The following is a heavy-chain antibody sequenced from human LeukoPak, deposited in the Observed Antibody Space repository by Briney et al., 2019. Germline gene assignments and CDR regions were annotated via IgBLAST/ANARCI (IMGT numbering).Heavy chain of an antibody. J-gene: IGHJ4*02. V-gene: IGHV4-59*01. CDR3: ARWNYYNSIRYFDY. D-gene: IGHD3-22*01. Sequence: PSETVSLTCTVSGASMTSNYWNWIRQPPGKGLEWIGYVYYSGRTNYNPSLKSRVTISVDTSKNQFSLRLSSVTAADTAVYYCARWNYYNSIRYFDYWGRGTLVTVSS. CDR1: GASMTSNY. CDR2: VYYSGRT.